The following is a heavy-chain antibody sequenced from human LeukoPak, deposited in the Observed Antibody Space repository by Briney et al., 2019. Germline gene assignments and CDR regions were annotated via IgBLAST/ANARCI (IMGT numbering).Heavy chain of an antibody. CDR1: GLTFSGHY. Sequence: ASVKVSCKASGLTFSGHYMHWVRQAPGQGLEWMGWINPNSGGTNYAQNFQGRVTMTTDTSISTAYMELSSLTYDDTAVYYCARGVFAGYDSTGRPFYNWFDPWGQGTLVTVSS. J-gene: IGHJ5*02. CDR2: INPNSGGT. V-gene: IGHV1-2*02. CDR3: ARGVFAGYDSTGRPFYNWFDP. D-gene: IGHD3-22*01.